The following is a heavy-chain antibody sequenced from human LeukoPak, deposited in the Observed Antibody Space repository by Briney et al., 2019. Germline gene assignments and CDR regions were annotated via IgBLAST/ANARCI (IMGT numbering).Heavy chain of an antibody. V-gene: IGHV3-23*01. CDR1: GFALSKYA. CDR2: ISGSGGNT. Sequence: GGSLRLSCAASGFALSKYAMSWARQVPGKGLEWVSGISGSGGNTYYADSVKGRFTISRDNSKNTLHLQMDSLRAEDTAVYYCARVYDFWSGYWNYYYYYYMDVWGKGTTVTVSS. D-gene: IGHD3-3*01. J-gene: IGHJ6*03. CDR3: ARVYDFWSGYWNYYYYYYMDV.